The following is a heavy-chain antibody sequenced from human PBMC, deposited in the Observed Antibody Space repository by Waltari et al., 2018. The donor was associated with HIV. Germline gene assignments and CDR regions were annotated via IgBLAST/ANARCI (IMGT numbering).Heavy chain of an antibody. CDR3: ARGAAGYYYYVMDV. D-gene: IGHD6-13*01. Sequence: QVQLVQSGAEVKKPGASVKVSCKASGYTFTSYGISWVRQAPGQGREWMGWISVYNVHTNKAQKLQGRVTMTTDTSTSTAYMELRSLRSDDTAVYYCARGAAGYYYYVMDVWGQGTTVTVSS. CDR2: ISVYNVHT. V-gene: IGHV1-18*01. CDR1: GYTFTSYG. J-gene: IGHJ6*02.